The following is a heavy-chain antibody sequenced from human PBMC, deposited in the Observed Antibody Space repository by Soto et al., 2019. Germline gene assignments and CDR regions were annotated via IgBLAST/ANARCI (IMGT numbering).Heavy chain of an antibody. Sequence: GGSLRLSCAASGFTVSTNYINWVRQAPGKGLEWVSVIHTGGNIFYADSVKGRFTISRDNSKNTVNLQMNNLRAEDTAVYSCAKDRVPNDSSGYYSIVIEPWGQGT. J-gene: IGHJ5*02. V-gene: IGHV3-66*01. CDR1: GFTVSTNY. CDR2: IHTGGNI. CDR3: AKDRVPNDSSGYYSIVIEP. D-gene: IGHD3-22*01.